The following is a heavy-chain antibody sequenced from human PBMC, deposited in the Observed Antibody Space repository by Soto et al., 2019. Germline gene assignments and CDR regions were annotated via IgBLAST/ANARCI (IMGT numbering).Heavy chain of an antibody. CDR3: ARSGAGSGWL. CDR2: IYYSGST. CDR1: GGSVSSGHYY. V-gene: IGHV4-61*01. Sequence: QVQLQESGPGLVRPSETLSLTCAVSGGSVSSGHYYWSWSRQPPGKGLEWIGFIYYSGSTNYNPSLKSRVTLSVDTSKNQFSLKMSSVTAADTAVYYCARSGAGSGWLGGQGTLVTVSS. D-gene: IGHD6-19*01. J-gene: IGHJ4*02.